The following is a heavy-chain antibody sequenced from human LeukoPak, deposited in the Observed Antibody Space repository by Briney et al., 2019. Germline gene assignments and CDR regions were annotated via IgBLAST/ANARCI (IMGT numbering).Heavy chain of an antibody. CDR3: ARRNIAAFDI. Sequence: PSETLSLTCTVSGGSISSGSYYWSWIRQPAGKGLEWIGRIHSSGSTNYNPSLKSRVTISVDTSKKQFSLKLSSVTAADTAVYFCARRNIAAFDIWGQGTMVTVSS. V-gene: IGHV4-61*02. D-gene: IGHD6-13*01. CDR2: IHSSGST. CDR1: GGSISSGSYY. J-gene: IGHJ3*02.